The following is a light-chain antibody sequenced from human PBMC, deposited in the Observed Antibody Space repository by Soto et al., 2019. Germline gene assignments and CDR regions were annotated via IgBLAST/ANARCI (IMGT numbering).Light chain of an antibody. CDR1: QNVNNW. CDR2: DAS. Sequence: DIQLPQSPSTRSSSIGDRVTITCRASQNVNNWIAWYQQKPGKAPKFLIYDASTLESGVPSRFSGSGFGTEFSLTISSLQPDDFGSYYCQHMRTFGQGTKVDIK. J-gene: IGKJ1*01. CDR3: QHMRT. V-gene: IGKV1-5*01.